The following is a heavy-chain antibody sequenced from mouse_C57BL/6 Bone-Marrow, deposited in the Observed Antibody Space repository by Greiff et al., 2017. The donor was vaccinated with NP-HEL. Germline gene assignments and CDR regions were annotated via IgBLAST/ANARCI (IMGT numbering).Heavy chain of an antibody. CDR2: INPSNGGT. J-gene: IGHJ4*01. CDR1: GYTFTSYW. Sequence: QVHVKQPGTELVKPGASVKLSCKASGYTFTSYWMHWVKQRPGQGLEWIGNINPSNGGTNYNEKFKSKATLTVDKSSSTAYMQLSSLTSEDSAVYYCARSWLRRGYYAMDYWGQGTSVTVSS. V-gene: IGHV1-53*01. D-gene: IGHD2-2*01. CDR3: ARSWLRRGYYAMDY.